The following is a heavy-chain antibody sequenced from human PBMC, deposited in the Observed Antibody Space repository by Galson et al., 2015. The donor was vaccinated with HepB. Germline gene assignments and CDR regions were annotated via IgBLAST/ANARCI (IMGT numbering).Heavy chain of an antibody. CDR1: GFTFSSYW. J-gene: IGHJ4*02. V-gene: IGHV3-7*03. CDR3: ARDDDY. CDR2: IKEDGNTK. Sequence: SLRLSCAASGFTFSSYWMTWVRQAPGRGLEWVATIKEDGNTKYYVDSVKGRFTISRDNAKNSLSLQMNSLRPEDTAVYYCARDDDYWGQGTLVTVSS.